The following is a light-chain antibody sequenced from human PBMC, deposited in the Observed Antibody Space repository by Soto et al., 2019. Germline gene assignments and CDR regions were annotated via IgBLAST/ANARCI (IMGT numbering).Light chain of an antibody. Sequence: DLQMTQSPSSLSASVGDRVTITCQASQDINNYLNWYQQKPGKAPKLLIYDASNLEAGVPSRFTGSGSGTDFTFTISSLRPEDIATYYCQQYDNLPLTFGGGTKVEIK. V-gene: IGKV1-33*01. J-gene: IGKJ4*01. CDR3: QQYDNLPLT. CDR2: DAS. CDR1: QDINNY.